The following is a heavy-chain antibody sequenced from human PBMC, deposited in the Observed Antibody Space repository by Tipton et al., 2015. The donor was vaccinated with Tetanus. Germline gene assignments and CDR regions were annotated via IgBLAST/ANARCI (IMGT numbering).Heavy chain of an antibody. CDR1: GFTFSSYF. CDR2: ISSSSSYI. CDR3: ARENGGYDYYYYYGMDV. Sequence: GSLRLSCAASGFTFSSYFMNWVRQAPEKGLEWVSSISSSSSYIYYADSVKGRFTMSRDNAKNSLYLQMNSLRAEDTAVYYCARENGGYDYYYYYGMDVWGQGTTVTVSS. V-gene: IGHV3-21*01. D-gene: IGHD5-12*01. J-gene: IGHJ6*02.